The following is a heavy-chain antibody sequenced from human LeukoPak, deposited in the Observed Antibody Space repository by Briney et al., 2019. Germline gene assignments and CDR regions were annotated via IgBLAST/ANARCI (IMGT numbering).Heavy chain of an antibody. D-gene: IGHD2-21*01. CDR1: GYTFTGYY. J-gene: IGHJ4*02. Sequence: ASVKVSCKASGYTFTGYYMHWVRQAPGQGLEWMGWINPNSGGTNYAQRFQGRVTMTRDTSISTAYMELSRLRSDDTAVYYCVGGGDLTGLFDYWGQGTLVTVSS. V-gene: IGHV1-2*02. CDR2: INPNSGGT. CDR3: VGGGDLTGLFDY.